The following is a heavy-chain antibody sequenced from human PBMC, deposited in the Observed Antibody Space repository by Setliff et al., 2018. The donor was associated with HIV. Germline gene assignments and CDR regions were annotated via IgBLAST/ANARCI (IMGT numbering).Heavy chain of an antibody. D-gene: IGHD3-10*01. CDR2: INHSGST. J-gene: IGHJ2*01. CDR1: GGSFSGYY. V-gene: IGHV4-34*01. Sequence: PSETLSLTCGVYGGSFSGYYWSWIRQPPGKGLEWIGEINHSGSTNYNPSLKSRVTISVDTSKNQFSLRLSSVTAADTALYYCARGAGAIRIWYFDLWGRGTLVTVSS. CDR3: ARGAGAIRIWYFDL.